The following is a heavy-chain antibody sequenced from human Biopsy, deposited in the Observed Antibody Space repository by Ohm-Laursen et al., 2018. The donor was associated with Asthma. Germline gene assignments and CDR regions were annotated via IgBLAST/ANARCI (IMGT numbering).Heavy chain of an antibody. D-gene: IGHD7-27*01. CDR1: GGSMSSSSYY. Sequence: SDTLSLTCTVSGGSMSSSSYYWGWIRQPPGKGLEWMGSISYTGSAYHNPSLKSRFTISVDTSKNPFSLKLTSVTAADTAVYYCARHWDWGSFFDYWGQGTPVTVSS. CDR3: ARHWDWGSFFDY. CDR2: ISYTGSA. V-gene: IGHV4-39*01. J-gene: IGHJ4*02.